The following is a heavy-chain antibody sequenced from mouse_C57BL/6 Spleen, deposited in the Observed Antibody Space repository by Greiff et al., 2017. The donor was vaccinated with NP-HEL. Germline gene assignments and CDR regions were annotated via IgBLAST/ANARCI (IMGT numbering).Heavy chain of an antibody. V-gene: IGHV5-17*01. CDR2: ISSGSSTI. J-gene: IGHJ3*01. CDR3: ARKDWGRAWCAY. CDR1: GFTFSDYG. Sequence: EVMLVESGGGLVKPGGSLKLSCAASGFTFSDYGMHWVRQAPEKGLEWVAYISSGSSTIYYADTVKGRFTISRDNAKNTLFLQMTSLRSEDTAMYYCARKDWGRAWCAYWGQGTLVTVSA.